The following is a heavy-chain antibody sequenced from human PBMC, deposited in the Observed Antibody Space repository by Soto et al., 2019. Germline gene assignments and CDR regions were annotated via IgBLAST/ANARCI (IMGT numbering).Heavy chain of an antibody. CDR2: INHNNGGT. CDR1: GYTFTGYN. D-gene: IGHD2-2*01. V-gene: IGHV1-2*02. CDR3: ASLRGPYCSSTSCLYYFDY. J-gene: IGHJ4*02. Sequence: QVQLVQSGAEVRKPGASVRVSCKASGYTFTGYNMHWVRQAPGQGLEWMGWINHNNGGTDYAQKFQGRVTMTGDTSISTASMELSRLISDDTAVYSCASLRGPYCSSTSCLYYFDYWGQGTLVTVSS.